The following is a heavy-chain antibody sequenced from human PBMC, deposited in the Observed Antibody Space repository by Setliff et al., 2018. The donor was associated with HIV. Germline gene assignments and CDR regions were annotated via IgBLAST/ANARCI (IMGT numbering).Heavy chain of an antibody. V-gene: IGHV4-61*02. CDR3: ARPGQHSYCSGGSCYSAGHGAFDI. Sequence: PSQTLSLTCTVSGGSISTGSYYWSWIRQPAGKGLEWIGRIYISGSTNYNSSLKSRLTISADTSKNQFSLKLTSVTAADTAVYYCARPGQHSYCSGGSCYSAGHGAFDIWGQGTMVTVSS. D-gene: IGHD2-15*01. CDR1: GGSISTGSYY. CDR2: IYISGST. J-gene: IGHJ3*02.